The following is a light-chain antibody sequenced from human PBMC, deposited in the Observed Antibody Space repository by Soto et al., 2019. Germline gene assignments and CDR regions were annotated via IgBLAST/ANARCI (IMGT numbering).Light chain of an antibody. V-gene: IGKV1-5*01. CDR1: QSLDRW. Sequence: DIQMTQSPSTLSASVGDRVTITCRASQSLDRWLAWYQQKPGKAPKVLIYDASNLESGVPSRFSGSGSGTEFTLTISSLQPDDFATYYCQQYNSWQLSFGGGTKVEIK. CDR2: DAS. CDR3: QQYNSWQLS. J-gene: IGKJ4*01.